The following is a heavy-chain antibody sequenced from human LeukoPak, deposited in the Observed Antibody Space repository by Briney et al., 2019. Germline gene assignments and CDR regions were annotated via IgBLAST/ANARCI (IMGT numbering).Heavy chain of an antibody. V-gene: IGHV3-23*01. CDR1: GFTFNNFA. D-gene: IGHD6-6*01. CDR3: AREASSSYGY. Sequence: GGSLRLSCAASGFTFNNFAMSWVRQAPGKGLEWVSAISGSGGSTNYADSVKGRFTISRDNAKNTLYLQMNSLRAEDTAVYYCAREASSSYGYWGRGTLVTVSS. CDR2: ISGSGGST. J-gene: IGHJ4*02.